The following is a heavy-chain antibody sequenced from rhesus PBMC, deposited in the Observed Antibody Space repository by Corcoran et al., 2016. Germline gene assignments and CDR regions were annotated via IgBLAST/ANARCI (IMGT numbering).Heavy chain of an antibody. V-gene: IGHV4-65*01. CDR3: ARDLAGSGSLDY. J-gene: IGHJ4*01. Sequence: QVQLQESGPGLVKPSETLSLTCAVSGDSVSSSNWWSWIRPPPGKGLEWIGYISGNSGSTYYNPSLKSRVPIATDTSKNQFSLKLSSVTAADTAVYYCARDLAGSGSLDYWGQGVLVTVSS. CDR2: ISGNSGST. D-gene: IGHD6-25*01. CDR1: GDSVSSSNW.